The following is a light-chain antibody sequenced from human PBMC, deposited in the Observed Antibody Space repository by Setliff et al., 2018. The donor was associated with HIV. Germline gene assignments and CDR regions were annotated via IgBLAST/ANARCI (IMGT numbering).Light chain of an antibody. CDR1: SSDVGGYNY. CDR3: SSYTSSSTYV. J-gene: IGLJ1*01. Sequence: QSALAQPASVSGSPGQSITISCTGTSSDVGGYNYVSWYQQHPGKAPKFMIYDVSERPSGVSNRFSGSKSGNTASLTISGLQAEDEADYYCSSYTSSSTYVFGTGTKVTV. V-gene: IGLV2-14*01. CDR2: DVS.